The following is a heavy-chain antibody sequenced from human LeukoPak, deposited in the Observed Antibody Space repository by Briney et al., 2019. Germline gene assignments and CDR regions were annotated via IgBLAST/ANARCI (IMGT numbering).Heavy chain of an antibody. V-gene: IGHV4-39*07. CDR1: GGSISGSSYY. CDR2: IYYRGNT. Sequence: SETLSLTCTVSGGSISGSSYYWGWIRQPPGKGLEWIGTIYYRGNTYYNPSLKSRVSISVDTSKNQFSLSLSSVTAADTAVYYCARCLGGGCDYFDYWGQGTLVTVSS. D-gene: IGHD3-16*01. CDR3: ARCLGGGCDYFDY. J-gene: IGHJ4*02.